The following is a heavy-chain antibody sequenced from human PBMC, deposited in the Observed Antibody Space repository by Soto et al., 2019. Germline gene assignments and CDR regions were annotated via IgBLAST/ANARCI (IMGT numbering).Heavy chain of an antibody. D-gene: IGHD7-27*01. Sequence: QVQLQESGPGLVKPSQTLSLTCTVSGGSISNGYYSWSWIRQSPEKGLEWIGHIYSGVSTYSNPSLNGRLTISIDTPQNQFSLSLSSVTAADTAVYYCARGPSGDKVDYWGQGTLVTVSS. V-gene: IGHV4-30-4*01. CDR1: GGSISNGYYS. J-gene: IGHJ4*02. CDR2: IYSGVST. CDR3: ARGPSGDKVDY.